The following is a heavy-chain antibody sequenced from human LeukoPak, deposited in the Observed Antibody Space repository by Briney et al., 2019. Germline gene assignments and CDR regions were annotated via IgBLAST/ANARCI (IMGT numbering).Heavy chain of an antibody. J-gene: IGHJ4*02. V-gene: IGHV3-21*01. CDR1: GFTFSSYS. Sequence: TPGGSLRLSCAASGFTFSSYSMNWVRQAPGKGLEWVSSISSSSSYIYYADSVKGRFTISRDNAKNSLYLQMNSLRAEDTAVYYCARVAWYYGSGSYPAFDYWGQGTLVTVSS. CDR3: ARVAWYYGSGSYPAFDY. CDR2: ISSSSSYI. D-gene: IGHD3-10*01.